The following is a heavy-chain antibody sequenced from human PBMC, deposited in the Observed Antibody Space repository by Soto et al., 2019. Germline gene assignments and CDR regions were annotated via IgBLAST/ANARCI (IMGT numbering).Heavy chain of an antibody. V-gene: IGHV4-30-4*01. Sequence: TSETLCVRWSVAGGSIGGVGDCWRWIRPPPGKGLEWTGFISYSGSTYYSTSLKSRVTISVDTSKSQFSLNLSFVTAADTAVYYCATMGTPATGLYFFDYWGQGSLVTVSS. CDR2: ISYSGST. J-gene: IGHJ4*02. CDR1: GGSIGGVGDC. D-gene: IGHD1-1*01. CDR3: ATMGTPATGLYFFDY.